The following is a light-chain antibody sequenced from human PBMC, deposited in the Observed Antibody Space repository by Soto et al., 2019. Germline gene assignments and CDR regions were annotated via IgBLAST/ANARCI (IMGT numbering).Light chain of an antibody. Sequence: EIVMTQSPATLSVSPGERATLSCRASQSVSSNLAWYQQKPGQAPRLLIYGASIRATGIPASFSGSGSGTEFTLTISSLKSEDFAVYYCQQYNNWPPMYTFGQGTKLEIK. J-gene: IGKJ2*01. V-gene: IGKV3D-15*01. CDR2: GAS. CDR3: QQYNNWPPMYT. CDR1: QSVSSN.